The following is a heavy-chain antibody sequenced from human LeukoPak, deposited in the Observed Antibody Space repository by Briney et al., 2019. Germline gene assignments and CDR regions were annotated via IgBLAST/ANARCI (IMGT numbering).Heavy chain of an antibody. CDR1: GGSISSNY. CDR3: ARVRRGYSYGYVDY. D-gene: IGHD5-18*01. Sequence: ETLSLTCTVSGGSISSNYMSWVRQAPGKGLEWVSVIYSGGSTYYADSVKGRFTISRDNSKNTLYLQMNSLRAEDTAVYYCARVRRGYSYGYVDYWGQGTLVTVSS. J-gene: IGHJ4*02. CDR2: IYSGGST. V-gene: IGHV3-66*01.